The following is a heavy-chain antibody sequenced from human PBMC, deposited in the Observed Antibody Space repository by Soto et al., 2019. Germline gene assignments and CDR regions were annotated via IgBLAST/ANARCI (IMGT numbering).Heavy chain of an antibody. CDR2: IYHSGRT. D-gene: IGHD6-19*01. J-gene: IGHJ4*02. CDR1: GGSISTNW. CDR3: ARHIAVSGTRGFDF. V-gene: IGHV4-4*02. Sequence: QVQLQESGPGLMKPSGTLSLTCAVSGGSISTNWWSWVRQPPGKGLEWIGEIYHSGRTNYNPSLMNRATVSMDKSQTLLSLNLNSVTAADTAVYYCARHIAVSGTRGFDFWGRGTLVTVSS.